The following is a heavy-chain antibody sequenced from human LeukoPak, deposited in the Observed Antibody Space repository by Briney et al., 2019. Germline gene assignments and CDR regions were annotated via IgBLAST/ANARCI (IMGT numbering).Heavy chain of an antibody. D-gene: IGHD6-19*01. CDR3: ARDLAVAGPGAFDI. CDR2: TYIGGST. CDR1: GFSVSSRY. Sequence: PGGSLRLSCAASGFSVSSRYMSWVRQAPGKGLEWVSVTYIGGSTNNADSVKGRFSISRDNSKNTLYLQMNSLRAEDTAVYYCARDLAVAGPGAFDIWGQGTMVTVSS. V-gene: IGHV3-53*01. J-gene: IGHJ3*02.